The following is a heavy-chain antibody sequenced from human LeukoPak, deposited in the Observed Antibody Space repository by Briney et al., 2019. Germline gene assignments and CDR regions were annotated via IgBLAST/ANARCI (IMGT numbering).Heavy chain of an antibody. J-gene: IGHJ4*02. CDR2: VYYSGTT. Sequence: SETLSLTCTVSGGSITSHYWSWIRQPPGKGLEWIGYVYYSGTTNYNPSLKSRVTISVDTSKNQFSLKLTSVTAADTAVYYCARFFRGPARWDYYGSGRYYFDYWGQGTLVTVSS. V-gene: IGHV4-59*11. D-gene: IGHD3-10*01. CDR3: ARFFRGPARWDYYGSGRYYFDY. CDR1: GGSITSHY.